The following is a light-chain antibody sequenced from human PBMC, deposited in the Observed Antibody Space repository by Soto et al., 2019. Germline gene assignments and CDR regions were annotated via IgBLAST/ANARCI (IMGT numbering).Light chain of an antibody. Sequence: QLVLTQPASVSGSPGQSITISCTGTSSDVGDYNYVSWYQQLPGKAPKLIIYDVSNRLSGVSNRFSGSKSGNTASLTISGLQADDEGDYYCSAYTNTPVIFGGGTKLTVL. CDR3: SAYTNTPVI. V-gene: IGLV2-14*01. CDR1: SSDVGDYNY. CDR2: DVS. J-gene: IGLJ2*01.